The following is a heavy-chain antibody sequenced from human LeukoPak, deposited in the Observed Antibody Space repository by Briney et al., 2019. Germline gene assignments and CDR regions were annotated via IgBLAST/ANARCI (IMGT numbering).Heavy chain of an antibody. Sequence: GGSLRLSCAASGFTFSSYAMSWVRQAPGKGLGWVSSISSSSSYIYYADSVKGRFTISRDNAKNSLYLQMNSLRAEDTAVYYCARGPDQYSSSWYNWFDPWGQGTLVTVFS. CDR1: GFTFSSYA. J-gene: IGHJ5*02. CDR2: ISSSSSYI. V-gene: IGHV3-21*01. D-gene: IGHD6-13*01. CDR3: ARGPDQYSSSWYNWFDP.